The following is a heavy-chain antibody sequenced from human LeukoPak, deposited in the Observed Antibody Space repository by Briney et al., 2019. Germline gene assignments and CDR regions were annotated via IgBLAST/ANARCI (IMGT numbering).Heavy chain of an antibody. V-gene: IGHV3-30-3*01. CDR2: ISYDGSNK. CDR3: ARDHVVVPAAMAGGGWRSYYFDY. J-gene: IGHJ4*02. D-gene: IGHD2-2*01. CDR1: GFTFSSYA. Sequence: GRSLRLSCAASGFTFSSYAMHWVRQAPGKGLEWVAVISYDGSNKYYADSVKGRFTISRDNSKNTLYLQMNSLRAEDTAVYYCARDHVVVPAAMAGGGWRSYYFDYWGQGTLVTVSS.